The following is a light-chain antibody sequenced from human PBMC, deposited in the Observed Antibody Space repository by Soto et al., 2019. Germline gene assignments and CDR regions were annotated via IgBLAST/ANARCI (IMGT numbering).Light chain of an antibody. Sequence: DIQLTQSPFFLSASGGDRVTITCRASQDIYSYLAWYQQKPGQAPKLLIYAASTLQSGVPSRFSGSRSGTQFTLSISSLQPEDSATYYCQHFKDYPLTFGGGTKVEIK. J-gene: IGKJ4*01. CDR1: QDIYSY. CDR3: QHFKDYPLT. V-gene: IGKV1-9*01. CDR2: AAS.